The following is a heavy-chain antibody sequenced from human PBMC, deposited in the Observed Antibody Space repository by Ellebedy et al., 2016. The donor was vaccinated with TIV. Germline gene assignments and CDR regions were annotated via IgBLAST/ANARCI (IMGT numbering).Heavy chain of an antibody. V-gene: IGHV1-8*01. J-gene: IGHJ5*02. Sequence: ASVKVSCXASGYTFTSYDINWVRQATGQGLEWMGWMNPNSGNTGYAQKFQGRVTMTRNTSISTAYMELSSLRSEDTAVYYCARAYYDSSTYYADWFDPWGQGTLVTVSS. CDR1: GYTFTSYD. CDR2: MNPNSGNT. CDR3: ARAYYDSSTYYADWFDP. D-gene: IGHD3-22*01.